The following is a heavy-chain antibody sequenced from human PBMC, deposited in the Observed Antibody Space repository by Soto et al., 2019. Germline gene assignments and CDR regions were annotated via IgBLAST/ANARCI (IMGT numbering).Heavy chain of an antibody. CDR1: GGTFSSDG. D-gene: IGHD3-22*01. CDR3: ARGRDTYYYDSSGYSGWYFGL. Sequence: GASVKVSCKASGGTFSSDGISWVRQAPGQGLEWMGGITLIFRATKYAQKFQGRVTITADESTSTAYMELSSLRSEDTAVYYCARGRDTYYYDSSGYSGWYFGLWGRGTLVTSPQ. J-gene: IGHJ2*01. CDR2: ITLIFRAT. V-gene: IGHV1-69*13.